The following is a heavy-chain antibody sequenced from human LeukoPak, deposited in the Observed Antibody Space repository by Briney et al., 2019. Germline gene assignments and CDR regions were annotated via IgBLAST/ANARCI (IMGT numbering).Heavy chain of an antibody. Sequence: GGSLRLSCAVSGVIVSDQHMSWVRQAPGKGLDWVAVIWYDGSRIYYADSVKGRFTISRDNSKNTLYLQMNSLRAEDTAVYYCARAYSSSSEANFNYRGQGTLVTVSS. J-gene: IGHJ4*02. D-gene: IGHD6-6*01. CDR1: GVIVSDQH. CDR3: ARAYSSSSEANFNY. CDR2: IWYDGSRI. V-gene: IGHV3-33*08.